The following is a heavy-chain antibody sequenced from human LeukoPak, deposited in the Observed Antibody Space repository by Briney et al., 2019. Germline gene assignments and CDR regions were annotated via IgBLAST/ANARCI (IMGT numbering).Heavy chain of an antibody. CDR3: ARGANSGSYFGFDY. CDR2: ISAYNGNT. J-gene: IGHJ4*02. D-gene: IGHD1-26*01. CDR1: GYTFTSYG. V-gene: IGHV1-18*01. Sequence: ASVKVSCKASGYTFTSYGISWVRQAPGQGLEWMGWISAYNGNTDYAQKLQGRVTMTTDTSTSTAYMELSSLRSEDTAVYYCARGANSGSYFGFDYWGQGTLVTVSS.